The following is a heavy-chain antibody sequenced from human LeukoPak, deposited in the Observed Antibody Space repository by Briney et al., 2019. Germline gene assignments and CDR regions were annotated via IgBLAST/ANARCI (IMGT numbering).Heavy chain of an antibody. CDR2: IYYSGST. CDR1: GGSISSYY. V-gene: IGHV4-59*12. CDR3: ARGIAAAPERSFDI. D-gene: IGHD6-13*01. J-gene: IGHJ3*02. Sequence: SETLSLTCTVSGGSISSYYWSWIRQPPGKGLEWIGYIYYSGSTNYNPSLKSRVTISVDTSKNQFSLNMSSVTAADTAVYYCARGIAAAPERSFDIWGQGTMVTVSS.